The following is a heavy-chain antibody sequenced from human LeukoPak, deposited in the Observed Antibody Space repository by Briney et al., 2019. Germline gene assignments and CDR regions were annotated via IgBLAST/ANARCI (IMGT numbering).Heavy chain of an antibody. CDR1: GFTFSSYT. Sequence: GGSLRLSCVGCGFTFSSYTMTLVRQAPGKGLEWVSAIGGRGGSTYYADSVKGRFTITRDNSKNTLYMQMDSLRAEDTAVYYCAKEGGAWGQGTLVTVSS. CDR3: AKEGGA. CDR2: IGGRGGST. V-gene: IGHV3-23*01. J-gene: IGHJ5*02. D-gene: IGHD3-16*01.